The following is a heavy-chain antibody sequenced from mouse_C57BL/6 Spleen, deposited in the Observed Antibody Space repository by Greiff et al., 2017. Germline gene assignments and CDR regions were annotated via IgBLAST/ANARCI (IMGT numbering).Heavy chain of an antibody. Sequence: VQLKESGGDLVKPGGSLKLSCAASGFTFSSYGMSWVRQTPDKRLEWVATISSGGSYTYYPDSVKGRFTISRDNAKNTLYLQMSSLKSEDTAMYYCARQLDYYGLDYWGQGTTLTVSS. D-gene: IGHD1-2*01. J-gene: IGHJ2*01. CDR2: ISSGGSYT. CDR3: ARQLDYYGLDY. V-gene: IGHV5-6*01. CDR1: GFTFSSYG.